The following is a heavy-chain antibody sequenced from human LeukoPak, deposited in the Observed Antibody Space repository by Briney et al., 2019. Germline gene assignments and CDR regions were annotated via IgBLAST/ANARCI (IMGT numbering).Heavy chain of an antibody. V-gene: IGHV3-9*01. CDR2: ITWSSGTI. D-gene: IGHD2-15*01. CDR1: GFTFDGSA. J-gene: IGHJ4*02. CDR3: AKDIGPRGGCSGSSCYSNYFDY. Sequence: GGSLRLSCAASGFTFDGSAMHWVRQAPGKGLEWVSGITWSSGTIAYADSVKGRFTISRDNAKKSLFLQMNSLRTEDTALYYCAKDIGPRGGCSGSSCYSNYFDYWGQGILVTVSS.